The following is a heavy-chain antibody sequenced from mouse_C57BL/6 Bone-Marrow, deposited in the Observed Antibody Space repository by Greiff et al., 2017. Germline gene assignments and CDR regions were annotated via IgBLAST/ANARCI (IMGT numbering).Heavy chain of an antibody. J-gene: IGHJ2*01. V-gene: IGHV1-55*01. CDR3: ARTSIWGPYFDY. D-gene: IGHD4-1*01. Sequence: VQLQQPGAELVKPGASVKMSCKASGYTFTSYWITWVKQRPGQGLEWIGDIYPGSGSTNYNEKFKSKATLTVDTSSSTAYMQLSSLTSEDSAVYYCARTSIWGPYFDYWGAGTTLTVSS. CDR1: GYTFTSYW. CDR2: IYPGSGST.